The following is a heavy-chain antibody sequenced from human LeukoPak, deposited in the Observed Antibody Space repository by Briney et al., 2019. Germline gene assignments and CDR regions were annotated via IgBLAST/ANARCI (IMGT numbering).Heavy chain of an antibody. Sequence: GASVKVSCKASGGTFSSYAISWVRQAPGQGLEWMGGIIPIFGTANYAQKFQGRVTITTDESTSTAYMELSSLRSEDTAVYYCARDPGLGYWYYMDVWGKGTTVTVSS. CDR1: GGTFSSYA. CDR3: ARDPGLGYWYYMDV. J-gene: IGHJ6*03. V-gene: IGHV1-69*05. D-gene: IGHD3/OR15-3a*01. CDR2: IIPIFGTA.